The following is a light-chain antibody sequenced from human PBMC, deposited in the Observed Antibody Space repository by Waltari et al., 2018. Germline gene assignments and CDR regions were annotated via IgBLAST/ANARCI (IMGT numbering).Light chain of an antibody. V-gene: IGKV3-11*01. CDR1: QSVSNY. Sequence: LTQSPATLSLSPGERATLSCRASQSVSNYLAWYQQKPGQAPRLLIHSASSRATGIPDRFSGSGSGTEFTLTISSLEPEDVGVYHCYQHSSGYSFGQGTKVEIK. CDR3: YQHSSGYS. CDR2: SAS. J-gene: IGKJ2*03.